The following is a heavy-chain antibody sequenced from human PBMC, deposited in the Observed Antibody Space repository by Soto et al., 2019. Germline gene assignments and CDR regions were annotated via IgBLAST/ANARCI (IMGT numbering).Heavy chain of an antibody. Sequence: GGALRLSCAASGFTFSSYAMSWVRQAPGKGLEWVSAISGSGGSTYYADSVKGRFTISRDNSKNTLYLQMNSLRAEDTAVYYCAKDSSYSYLLLFQHWGQGTLVTVSS. D-gene: IGHD5-18*01. CDR2: ISGSGGST. CDR1: GFTFSSYA. J-gene: IGHJ1*01. V-gene: IGHV3-23*01. CDR3: AKDSSYSYLLLFQH.